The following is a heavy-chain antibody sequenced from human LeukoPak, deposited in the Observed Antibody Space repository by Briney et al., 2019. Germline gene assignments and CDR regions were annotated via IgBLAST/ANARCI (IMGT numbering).Heavy chain of an antibody. V-gene: IGHV1-18*01. CDR2: SSPLNGHT. Sequence: GASVKVSCKTSGYTFTRYGITWVRRAPGQGLEWMGWSSPLNGHTAYAQKLQGRVTVTTDTSTNTAYMELRSLRSDDTAVYYCARDSGGINVYDSSGYLDYWGQGTLVTVSS. CDR1: GYTFTRYG. J-gene: IGHJ4*02. D-gene: IGHD3-22*01. CDR3: ARDSGGINVYDSSGYLDY.